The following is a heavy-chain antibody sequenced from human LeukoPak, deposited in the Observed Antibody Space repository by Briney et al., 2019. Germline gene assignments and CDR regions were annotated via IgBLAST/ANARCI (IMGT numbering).Heavy chain of an antibody. CDR1: GFTFSNAW. V-gene: IGHV3-15*01. Sequence: GGSLRLSCAASGFTFSNAWMRWVRQAPGKGLEWGCRIKSKTGGGTTDYAAPVKGRFTISRDDSTNTLYLQMNSLKTEDTAVYYCTTDPLRGRPKGTFDIWGQGTMVTVSS. D-gene: IGHD2-15*01. CDR3: TTDPLRGRPKGTFDI. J-gene: IGHJ3*02. CDR2: IKSKTGGGTT.